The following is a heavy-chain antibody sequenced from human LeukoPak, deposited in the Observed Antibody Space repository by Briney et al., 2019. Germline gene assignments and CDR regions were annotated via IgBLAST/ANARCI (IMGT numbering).Heavy chain of an antibody. J-gene: IGHJ4*02. CDR1: GFTFSSYG. CDR3: AREGSLVATYDRFDY. Sequence: PGRSLRLSCAASGFTFSSYGMHWVRQAPGKGLEWVAVISYDGSNKYYADSVKGRFTISRDNSKNTLYLQMNSLRAEDTSVYYCAREGSLVATYDRFDYWGQGTLVTVSS. V-gene: IGHV3-30*03. CDR2: ISYDGSNK. D-gene: IGHD5-12*01.